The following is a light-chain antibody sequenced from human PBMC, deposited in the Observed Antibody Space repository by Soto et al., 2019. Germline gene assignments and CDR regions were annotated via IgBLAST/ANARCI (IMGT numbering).Light chain of an antibody. CDR1: QSVSSY. CDR3: QQRSNWPPA. V-gene: IGKV3-11*01. Sequence: EIVFTQSPATLSLSPVEIATLSCRASQSVSSYLAWYQQKPGQAPRLLIYDASNRATGIPARFSGSGSGTDFTLTISSLETEDFAVYYCQQRSNWPPAFGQGTDWRL. CDR2: DAS. J-gene: IGKJ5*01.